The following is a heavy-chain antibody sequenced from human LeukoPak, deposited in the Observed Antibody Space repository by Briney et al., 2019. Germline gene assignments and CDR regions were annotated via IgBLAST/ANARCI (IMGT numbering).Heavy chain of an antibody. CDR2: IKSDGSST. J-gene: IGHJ6*02. Sequence: PGGSLRLSCVASGFTFSNHWMHWVRQAPGKGPVWVSRIKSDGSSTNYADSVKGRFTISRGNAKSTVYLQMNSLRAEDTALYYCARALRYFDWNGVDVWGQGTTVTVSS. V-gene: IGHV3-74*01. CDR3: ARALRYFDWNGVDV. D-gene: IGHD3-9*01. CDR1: GFTFSNHW.